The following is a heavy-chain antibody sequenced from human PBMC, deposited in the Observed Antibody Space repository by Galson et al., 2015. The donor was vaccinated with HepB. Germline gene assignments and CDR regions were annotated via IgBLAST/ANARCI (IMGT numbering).Heavy chain of an antibody. CDR1: EFTVSSNY. Sequence: SLRLSCAASEFTVSSNYMSWVRQAPGKGLEWVSVIYSGGSTYYAASVKGRFTISSNNSKNTRYLQMNSRRAEDTAVYYCSSTVGYCSGGSCPLDYWGQGTLVTVSS. J-gene: IGHJ4*02. V-gene: IGHV3-53*01. CDR2: IYSGGST. CDR3: SSTVGYCSGGSCPLDY. D-gene: IGHD2-15*01.